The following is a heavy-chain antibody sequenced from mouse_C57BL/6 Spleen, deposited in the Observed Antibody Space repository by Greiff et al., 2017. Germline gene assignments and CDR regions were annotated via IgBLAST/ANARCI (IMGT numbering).Heavy chain of an antibody. CDR2: IWSGGST. V-gene: IGHV2-2*01. J-gene: IGHJ4*01. CDR1: GFSLTSYG. Sequence: QVQLQQSGPGLVQPSQSLSITCTVSGFSLTSYGVHWVRQSPGKGLEWLGVIWSGGSTDYNAAFISRLSISKDNSKSQVFFKMNSLQADDTAIYYCARNGDYDGRHYAMDYWGQGTSVTVSS. D-gene: IGHD2-4*01. CDR3: ARNGDYDGRHYAMDY.